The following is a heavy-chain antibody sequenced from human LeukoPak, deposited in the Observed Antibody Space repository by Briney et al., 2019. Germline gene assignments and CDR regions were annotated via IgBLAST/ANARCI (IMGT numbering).Heavy chain of an antibody. J-gene: IGHJ4*02. D-gene: IGHD3-22*01. CDR2: IYHSGST. V-gene: IGHV4-38-2*02. CDR3: ARERDYYDSSGYTDY. Sequence: SETLPLTCTVSGYSISSGYYWGWIRQPPGKGLEWVGSIYHSGSTYYNPSLKSRVTISVDTSKNQFSLKLSSVTAADTAVYYCARERDYYDSSGYTDYWGQGTLVTVSS. CDR1: GYSISSGYY.